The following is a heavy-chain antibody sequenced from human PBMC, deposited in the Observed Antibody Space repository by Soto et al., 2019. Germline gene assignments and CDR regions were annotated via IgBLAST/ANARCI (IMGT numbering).Heavy chain of an antibody. CDR1: GASINTFY. CDR2: IFSSGST. Sequence: PSEILSLTCTVSGASINTFYWSWVRQPAGKGLEWIGRIFSSGSTSFNPSLESRVAMSVDTSKNHFSLNLSSVTAADMAVYYCAREGSYSAYNFAHGIQLWSFDFWGQGALVTVSS. D-gene: IGHD5-12*01. CDR3: AREGSYSAYNFAHGIQLWSFDF. J-gene: IGHJ4*02. V-gene: IGHV4-4*07.